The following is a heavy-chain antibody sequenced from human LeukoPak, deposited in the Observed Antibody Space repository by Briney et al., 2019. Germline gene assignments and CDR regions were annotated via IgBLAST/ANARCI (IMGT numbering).Heavy chain of an antibody. CDR3: ARRTYSAAYWKHFDY. Sequence: PSETLSLTCAVYGRSFSGYYWGWIRQAPGKGLERIGSIYSHEKTYYNSSLKSRVTISVDTSKNQFSLKLNSVTAADTAVYFCARRTYSAAYWKHFDYWGQGTLVTVSS. CDR1: GRSFSGYY. D-gene: IGHD1-1*01. J-gene: IGHJ4*02. V-gene: IGHV4-39*01. CDR2: IYSHEKT.